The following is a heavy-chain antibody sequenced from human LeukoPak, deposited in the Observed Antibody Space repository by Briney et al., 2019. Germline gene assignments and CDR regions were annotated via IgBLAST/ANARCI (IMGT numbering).Heavy chain of an antibody. CDR3: ARDGGSGSYPVH. CDR2: INPNSGGT. D-gene: IGHD3-10*01. V-gene: IGHV1-2*04. Sequence: ASVKVSRKASGYTFTGYYMHWVRQAPGQGLEWMGWINPNSGGTNYAQKFQGWVTMTRDTSISTAYMELSRLRSDDTAVYYCARDGGSGSYPVHWGQGTLVTVSS. CDR1: GYTFTGYY. J-gene: IGHJ4*02.